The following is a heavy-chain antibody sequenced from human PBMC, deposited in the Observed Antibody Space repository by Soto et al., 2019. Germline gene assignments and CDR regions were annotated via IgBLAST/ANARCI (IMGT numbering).Heavy chain of an antibody. CDR3: AREIVGVAIMDDYYNYMDA. CDR2: IHHSGKT. J-gene: IGHJ6*03. D-gene: IGHD3-3*01. V-gene: IGHV4-4*02. Sequence: SETLSLTCAVSSGSISSSNWWSWVRQSPGKGLEWIGEIHHSGKTNYNPSLKSRVTISVDKSKNQFSLMLSSVTAADTAVYYCAREIVGVAIMDDYYNYMDAWGKGTTVTVSS. CDR1: SGSISSSNW.